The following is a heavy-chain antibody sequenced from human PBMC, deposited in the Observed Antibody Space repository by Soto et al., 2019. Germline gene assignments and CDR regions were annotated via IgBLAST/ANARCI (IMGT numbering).Heavy chain of an antibody. CDR3: TTGRDDLLY. CDR2: IKSKTDGGTT. D-gene: IGHD1-1*01. CDR1: GFTFRKGW. Sequence: EVQLVESGGGLVKPGGALRLSWAVSGFTFRKGWMNLVRQAPGKGLEWVGRIKSKTDGGTTDYAAAVKGRFTITRDDSKDTLYLQMNSLKTEDTAVYFCTTGRDDLLYWGQGTLVTVSS. J-gene: IGHJ4*02. V-gene: IGHV3-15*07.